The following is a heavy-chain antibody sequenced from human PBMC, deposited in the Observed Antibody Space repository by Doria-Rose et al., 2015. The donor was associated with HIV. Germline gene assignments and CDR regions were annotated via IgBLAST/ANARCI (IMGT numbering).Heavy chain of an antibody. CDR1: GVSLSSPGMG. CDR3: ARIKSSRWYHKYYFDF. V-gene: IGHV2-26*01. CDR2: IFSDDER. D-gene: IGHD6-13*01. Sequence: TLKESGPVLVKPTEALTLTCTVSGVSLSSPGMGVSWIRQPPGKALEWLANIFSDDERSYKTSLKSRLTITRGTSKSQVVLTMTDMDPVDTATYYCARIKSSRWYHKYYFDFWGQGTLVIVSA. J-gene: IGHJ4*02.